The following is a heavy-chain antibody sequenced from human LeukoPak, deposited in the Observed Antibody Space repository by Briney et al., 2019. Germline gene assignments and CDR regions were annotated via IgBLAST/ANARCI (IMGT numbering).Heavy chain of an antibody. CDR1: GFISSDYW. D-gene: IGHD3-10*01. CDR3: GWGSGSRKDY. CDR2: IKTDGSST. Sequence: GGSLRLSCAASGFISSDYWMHWVRQAPGKGLVWVSRIKTDGSSTSYADSVKGRFTISRDNAKNTLYLQMNSLRVEDTAVYYCGWGSGSRKDYWGQGTLVTVSS. J-gene: IGHJ4*02. V-gene: IGHV3-74*01.